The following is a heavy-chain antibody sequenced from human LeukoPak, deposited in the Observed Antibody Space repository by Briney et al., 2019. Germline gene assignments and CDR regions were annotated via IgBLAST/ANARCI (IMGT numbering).Heavy chain of an antibody. Sequence: SGGSTSYAQKFQRRVTMTRDTSTSTVYMELSSLRSEDTAVYYCARDVVSGDSSGFTFDYWGQGTLVTVSS. CDR3: ARDVVSGDSSGFTFDY. J-gene: IGHJ4*02. CDR2: SGGST. D-gene: IGHD3-22*01. V-gene: IGHV1-46*01.